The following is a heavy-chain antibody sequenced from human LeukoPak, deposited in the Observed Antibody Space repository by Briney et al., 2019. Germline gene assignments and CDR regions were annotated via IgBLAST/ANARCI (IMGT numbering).Heavy chain of an antibody. CDR1: GYTFTSYD. CDR3: ARGKTSGSYYGYFQH. V-gene: IGHV1-8*01. D-gene: IGHD1-26*01. Sequence: GASVTVSCKASGYTFTSYDINWVRQATGQGLEWMGWMNPNSGNTGYAQKFQGRVTMTRNTSISTAYMELSSLRSEDTAVYYCARGKTSGSYYGYFQHWGQGTLVTVSS. CDR2: MNPNSGNT. J-gene: IGHJ1*01.